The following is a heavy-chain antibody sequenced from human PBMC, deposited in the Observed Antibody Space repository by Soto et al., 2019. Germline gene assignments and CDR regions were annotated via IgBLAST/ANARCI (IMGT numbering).Heavy chain of an antibody. D-gene: IGHD6-13*01. CDR3: AKDAGIAAAGNPH. J-gene: IGHJ4*02. Sequence: GGSLRLSCAASGFTFDDYAMHWVRQAPGKGLEWVSGISWNSGSIGYADSVKGRFTISRDNAKNSLYLQMNSLRAEDTALYYCAKDAGIAAAGNPHWGQGTLVTVSS. CDR1: GFTFDDYA. CDR2: ISWNSGSI. V-gene: IGHV3-9*01.